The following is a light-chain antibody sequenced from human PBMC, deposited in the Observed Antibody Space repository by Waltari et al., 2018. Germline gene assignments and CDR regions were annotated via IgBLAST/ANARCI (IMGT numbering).Light chain of an antibody. J-gene: IGLJ2*01. V-gene: IGLV2-14*03. CDR2: DVT. Sequence: WYQQPPVKAPRIIIFDVTRWPSGVSHRFSGSKSGSAASLTISGLQAEDEADYYCASYTNTNTIIFGEGTKVAVL. CDR3: ASYTNTNTII.